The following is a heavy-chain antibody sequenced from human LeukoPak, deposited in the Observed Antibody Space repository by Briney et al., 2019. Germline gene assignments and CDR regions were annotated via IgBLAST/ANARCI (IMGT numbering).Heavy chain of an antibody. V-gene: IGHV3-49*03. J-gene: IGHJ4*02. D-gene: IGHD3-16*01. CDR2: IRSKAYGGTT. Sequence: GGSLRLSCAASGFTFSDYFMSWFRQAPGKGLEWVGFIRSKAYGGTTEYAASVKGRFTISRDDSKSIAYLQMNSLKTEDTAVYYCTRVTGYWGEYYFDYWGQGTLVTVSS. CDR3: TRVTGYWGEYYFDY. CDR1: GFTFSDYF.